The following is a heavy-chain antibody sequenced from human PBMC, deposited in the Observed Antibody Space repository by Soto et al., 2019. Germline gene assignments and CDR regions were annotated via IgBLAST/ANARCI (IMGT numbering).Heavy chain of an antibody. D-gene: IGHD3-10*01. CDR1: GFIISSYG. CDR2: ISKDGSNK. J-gene: IGHJ6*02. Sequence: GGSLRLSCAASGFIISSYGMHWVRQAPGKGLEWVAVISKDGSNKYYADSVKGRFTISRDKSKNTLYLQMNSLGAADTAVYYCASAYYYSSGIPGTFYGMDVWGQGTTDTVSS. CDR3: ASAYYYSSGIPGTFYGMDV. V-gene: IGHV3-30*03.